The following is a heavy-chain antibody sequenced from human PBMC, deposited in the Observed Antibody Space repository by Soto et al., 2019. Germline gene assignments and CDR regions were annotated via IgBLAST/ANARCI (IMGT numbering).Heavy chain of an antibody. CDR3: TRGLLTDYFDY. CDR2: ISYDGSSQ. J-gene: IGHJ4*02. Sequence: QVQLVESGGGVVQSGRSLRLSCAASGFTFDTSAMHWVRQAPGKGLEWVAVISYDGSSQFYAGSVKGRFTVSRDNSKNTLYQQVNNLRNDDTAVYYCTRGLLTDYFDYWGQGALVTVSS. CDR1: GFTFDTSA. V-gene: IGHV3-30-3*01.